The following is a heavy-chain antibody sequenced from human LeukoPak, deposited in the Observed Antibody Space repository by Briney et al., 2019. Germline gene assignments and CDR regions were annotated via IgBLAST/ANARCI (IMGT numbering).Heavy chain of an antibody. CDR2: VLYSGST. CDR1: GGSISSSSYY. V-gene: IGHV4-39*07. J-gene: IGHJ5*02. Sequence: PSETLSLTCTVSGGSISSSSYYWGWIRQPPGKGLENIGNVLYSGSTYCNPSLKSRVTISVDTSKNQFSLKLSSVTAADTAVYYCARVLLVRGVILRPNWFDPWGQGTLVTVSS. CDR3: ARVLLVRGVILRPNWFDP. D-gene: IGHD3-10*01.